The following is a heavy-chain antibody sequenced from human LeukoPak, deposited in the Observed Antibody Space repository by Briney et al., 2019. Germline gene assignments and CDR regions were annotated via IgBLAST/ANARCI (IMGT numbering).Heavy chain of an antibody. CDR3: ARKIAAAGFYGMDV. Sequence: PGGSLRLSCAASGFTFSSYSMNWVRQAPGKGLEWVSSISSSSSYIYYADSVKGRFTISRENAKNSLYLQMNSLRAEDTAVYYCARKIAAAGFYGMDVWGQGTTVTVSS. J-gene: IGHJ6*02. V-gene: IGHV3-21*01. D-gene: IGHD6-13*01. CDR2: ISSSSSYI. CDR1: GFTFSSYS.